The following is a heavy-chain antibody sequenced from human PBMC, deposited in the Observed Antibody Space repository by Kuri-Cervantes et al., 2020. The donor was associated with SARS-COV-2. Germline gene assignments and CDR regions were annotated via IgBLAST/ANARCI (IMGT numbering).Heavy chain of an antibody. CDR2: IYYSGST. J-gene: IGHJ3*02. Sequence: SETLSLTCTVSGGSISSYYWSWIRQPPGKGLEWIGDIYYSGSTNYNPSLKSRVTISVDTSKNQFSLKLSSVTAADTAVYYCARGPYDANSWVDFDIWGQGTMVTVSS. D-gene: IGHD5-12*01. CDR1: GGSISSYY. CDR3: ARGPYDANSWVDFDI. V-gene: IGHV4-59*01.